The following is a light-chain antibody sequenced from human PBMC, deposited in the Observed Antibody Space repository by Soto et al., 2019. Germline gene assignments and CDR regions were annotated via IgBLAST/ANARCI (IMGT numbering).Light chain of an antibody. J-gene: IGLJ1*01. CDR3: CSYAGSYGVYV. CDR1: SSDVGAYNY. CDR2: EVT. Sequence: QSVLTQPASVSGSPGQSITISCTGTSSDVGAYNYVSWYQHHPGKVPKLLIYEVTNRPSGVSDRFSGSKSGNTASLTISGLQAEDEADYYCCSYAGSYGVYVFGTGTKLTV. V-gene: IGLV2-14*01.